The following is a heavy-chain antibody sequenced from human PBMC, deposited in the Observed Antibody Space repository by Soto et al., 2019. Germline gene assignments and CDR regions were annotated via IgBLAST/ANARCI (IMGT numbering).Heavy chain of an antibody. CDR2: MNPNSGNT. J-gene: IGHJ6*02. D-gene: IGHD6-13*01. CDR1: GYTFTSYG. CDR3: ARHPGIAAAGDGYYYYGMDV. V-gene: IGHV1-8*02. Sequence: GASVKVSCKASGYTFTSYGISWVRQAPGQGLEWMGWMNPNSGNTGYAQKFQGRVTMTRNTSISTAYMELSSLRSEDTAVYYCARHPGIAAAGDGYYYYGMDVWGQGTTVTVSS.